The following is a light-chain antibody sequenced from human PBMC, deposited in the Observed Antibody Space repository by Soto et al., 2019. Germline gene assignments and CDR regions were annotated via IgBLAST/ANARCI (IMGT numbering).Light chain of an antibody. CDR2: DVT. J-gene: IGLJ2*01. CDR1: SSDVGGYNF. CDR3: SSYAGSSVPVA. Sequence: QSALTLPPSASGSPGQSVTITCTGASSDVGGYNFVSWYQQHPGKAPKLMIYDVTKRPSGVPDRFSGSKSGNTASLTVSGLQAADEADYYCSSYAGSSVPVAFGGGTKLTVL. V-gene: IGLV2-8*01.